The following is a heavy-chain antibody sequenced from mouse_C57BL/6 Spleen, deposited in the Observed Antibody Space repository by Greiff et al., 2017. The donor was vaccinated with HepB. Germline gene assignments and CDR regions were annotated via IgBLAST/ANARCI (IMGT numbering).Heavy chain of an antibody. CDR3: ARGSLTNYAMDY. J-gene: IGHJ4*01. V-gene: IGHV5-17*01. Sequence: EVKLVESGGGLVKPGGSLKLSCAASGFTFSDYGMHWVRQAPEKGLEWVAYISSGSSTIYYADTVKGRFTISRDNAKNTLFLQMTSLRSEDTAMYYCARGSLTNYAMDYWGQGTSVTVSS. CDR2: ISSGSSTI. D-gene: IGHD1-3*01. CDR1: GFTFSDYG.